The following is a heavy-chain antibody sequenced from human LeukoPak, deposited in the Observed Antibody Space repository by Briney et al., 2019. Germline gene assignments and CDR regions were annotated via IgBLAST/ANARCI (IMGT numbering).Heavy chain of an antibody. V-gene: IGHV3-23*01. D-gene: IGHD6-13*01. J-gene: IGHJ1*01. CDR2: ISGSGGST. Sequence: PGGSLRLSCAVSGFTFNNYAMSWVRQAPGKGLEWVSAISGSGGSTYYADSVKGRFTISRDNSKNTLYLQMNSLRAEDTAVYYCAHTPYSSSWYAGYFQHWGQGTLVTVSS. CDR1: GFTFNNYA. CDR3: AHTPYSSSWYAGYFQH.